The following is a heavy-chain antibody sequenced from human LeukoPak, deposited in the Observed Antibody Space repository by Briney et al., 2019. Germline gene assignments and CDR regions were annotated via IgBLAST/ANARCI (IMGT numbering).Heavy chain of an antibody. Sequence: ASVKVSCKASGYSFSTYGMSWVRQAPGQGLEWMGWISTGNGNTKYAQKFQGRVTMTTDTSTSTAYMELWSLRSDDTAVYYCARDDSGYVPHWGQGTLVTVSS. CDR2: ISTGNGNT. D-gene: IGHD5-12*01. J-gene: IGHJ4*02. V-gene: IGHV1-18*01. CDR3: ARDDSGYVPH. CDR1: GYSFSTYG.